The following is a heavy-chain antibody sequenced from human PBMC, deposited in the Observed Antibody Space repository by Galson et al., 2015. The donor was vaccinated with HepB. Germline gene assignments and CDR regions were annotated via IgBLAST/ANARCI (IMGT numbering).Heavy chain of an antibody. V-gene: IGHV3-30-3*01. Sequence: SLRLSCAASGFTFSSYAMHWVRQAPGKGLEWVAVISYDGSNKYYADSVKGRFTISRDNSKNTLYLQMNSLRAEDTAVYYCARDGDYCSSTSCYIYYYYYGMDVWGQGTTVTVSS. CDR1: GFTFSSYA. CDR2: ISYDGSNK. CDR3: ARDGDYCSSTSCYIYYYYYGMDV. J-gene: IGHJ6*02. D-gene: IGHD2-2*02.